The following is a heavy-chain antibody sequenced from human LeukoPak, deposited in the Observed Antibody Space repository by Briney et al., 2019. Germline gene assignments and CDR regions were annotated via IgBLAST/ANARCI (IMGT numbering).Heavy chain of an antibody. Sequence: ASETLSLTCSVSGGYISSYYWSWIRQPPGKGLEWIGEINHSGSTNYNPSLKSRVTISVDTSKNQFSLKLSSVTAADTAVYYCARFPSVDTAMVASDYWGQGTLVTVSS. CDR1: GGYISSYY. D-gene: IGHD5-18*01. J-gene: IGHJ4*02. V-gene: IGHV4-34*01. CDR2: INHSGST. CDR3: ARFPSVDTAMVASDY.